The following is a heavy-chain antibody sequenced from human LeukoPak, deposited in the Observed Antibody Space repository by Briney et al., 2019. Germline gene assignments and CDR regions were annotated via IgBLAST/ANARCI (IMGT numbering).Heavy chain of an antibody. Sequence: SETLSLTCAVYGESFSGHFWTWIRQPPGKGLEWIGEIKHSGSTNYNPSLKSRVTMSLDTSKNEFSLKLTSVTAADAAVYFCARGVAVMVTATFHFDYWGQGTLVTVSS. CDR2: IKHSGST. D-gene: IGHD2-15*01. CDR3: ARGVAVMVTATFHFDY. J-gene: IGHJ4*02. V-gene: IGHV4-34*01. CDR1: GESFSGHF.